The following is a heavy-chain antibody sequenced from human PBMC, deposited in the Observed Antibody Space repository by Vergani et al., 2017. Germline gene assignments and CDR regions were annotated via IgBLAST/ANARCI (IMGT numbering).Heavy chain of an antibody. CDR1: GFTFSSYG. CDR2: IRYDGSNK. D-gene: IGHD6-19*01. J-gene: IGHJ6*02. V-gene: IGHV3-30*02. CDR3: ARDILAVASGMDV. Sequence: QVQLVESGGGVVQPGGSLRLSCAASGFTFSSYGMHWVRQAPGKGLEWVAFIRYDGSNKYYADSVKGRFTISRDNAKNSLYLQMNSLRAEDTAVYYCARDILAVASGMDVWGQGTTVTVSS.